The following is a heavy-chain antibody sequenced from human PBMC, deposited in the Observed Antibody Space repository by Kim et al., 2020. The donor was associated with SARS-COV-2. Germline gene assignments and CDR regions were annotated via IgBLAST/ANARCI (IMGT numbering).Heavy chain of an antibody. CDR3: ARDRSGYYFDP. CDR1: GGSISSYY. J-gene: IGHJ5*02. D-gene: IGHD3-3*01. CDR2: IYYSGST. V-gene: IGHV4-59*13. Sequence: SETLSLTCTVSGGSISSYYWSWIRQPPGKGLEWIGYIYYSGSTNYNPSLKSRVTISVDTSKNQFSLKLSSVTAADTAVYYCARDRSGYYFDPWGQGTLVTVSS.